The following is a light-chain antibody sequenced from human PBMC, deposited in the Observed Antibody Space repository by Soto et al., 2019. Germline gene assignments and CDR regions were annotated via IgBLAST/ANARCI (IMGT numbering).Light chain of an antibody. CDR1: SSNIGSNT. CDR2: DNN. J-gene: IGLJ2*01. Sequence: QSVLTQPPSASGTPGQRVTICCSGSSSNIGSNTVNWYQQLPGTAPKLLIYDNNQRPSGVPDRFSGSKSGTSASLAISGLQSEDEADYYCAAWDGSLNVVVFGGGTKLTVL. V-gene: IGLV1-44*01. CDR3: AAWDGSLNVVV.